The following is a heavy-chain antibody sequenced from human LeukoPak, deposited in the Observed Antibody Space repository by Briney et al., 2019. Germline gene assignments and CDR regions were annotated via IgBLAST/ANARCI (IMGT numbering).Heavy chain of an antibody. CDR2: ISSSSSYI. CDR3: ARVRTITGTTPVDY. J-gene: IGHJ4*02. D-gene: IGHD1-20*01. V-gene: IGHV3-21*01. CDR1: GFTFSSYS. Sequence: GGSLRLSCAASGFTFSSYSMNWVRQAPGKGLEWVSSISSSSSYIYYADSVKGRFTISRDNAKNSLYLQMNSLRAEDTAVYYCARVRTITGTTPVDYWGQGTLVTVSS.